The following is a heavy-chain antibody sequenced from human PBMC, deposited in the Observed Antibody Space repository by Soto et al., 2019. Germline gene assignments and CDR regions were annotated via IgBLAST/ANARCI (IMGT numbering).Heavy chain of an antibody. CDR1: GGSISSGGYS. D-gene: IGHD3-22*01. CDR3: ARHYFDSSDFYSYVMDV. V-gene: IGHV4-30-2*01. Sequence: PSETLSLTCDVSGGSISSGGYSWSWIRQPPGKGLEWIGYIYHSGSTFYNPSLKSRVTISVDRSKNQFSLNLSSVTAADTAVYYCARHYFDSSDFYSYVMDVWGQGTTVTV. CDR2: IYHSGST. J-gene: IGHJ6*02.